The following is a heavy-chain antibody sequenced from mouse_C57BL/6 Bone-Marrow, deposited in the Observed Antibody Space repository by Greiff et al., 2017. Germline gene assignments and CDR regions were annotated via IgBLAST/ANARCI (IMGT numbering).Heavy chain of an antibody. V-gene: IGHV1-59*01. CDR2: IDPSDSYT. J-gene: IGHJ1*03. CDR3: AREGWYFDV. CDR1: GYTFTSYW. Sequence: QVQLQQPGAELVRPGTSVKLSCKASGYTFTSYWMHWVKQRPGQGLEWIGVIDPSDSYTNYNQKFKGKATLTVDTSSSTAYMQLSSLTSEDSAVYYCAREGWYFDVWGTGTTVTVS.